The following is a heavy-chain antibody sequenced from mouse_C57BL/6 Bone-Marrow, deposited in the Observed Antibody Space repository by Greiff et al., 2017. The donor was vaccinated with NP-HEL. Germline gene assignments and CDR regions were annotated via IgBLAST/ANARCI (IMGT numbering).Heavy chain of an antibody. CDR1: GFSLTSYA. CDR3: ARTRNTVVAPFDY. V-gene: IGHV2-9-1*01. Sequence: VKLQESGPGLVAPSQSLSITCTVSGFSLTSYAISWVRQPPGKGLEWLGVIWTGGGTNYNSALKSRLSISKDNSKSQVFLKMNSLQTDDTARYYCARTRNTVVAPFDYWGQGTTLTVSS. D-gene: IGHD1-1*01. CDR2: IWTGGGT. J-gene: IGHJ2*01.